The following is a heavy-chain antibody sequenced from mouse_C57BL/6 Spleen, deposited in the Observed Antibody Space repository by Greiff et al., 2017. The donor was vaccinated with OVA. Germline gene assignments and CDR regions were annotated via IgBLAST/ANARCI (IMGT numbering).Heavy chain of an antibody. Sequence: VQRVESGAELARPGASVKLSCKASGYTFTSYGISWVKQRTGQGLEWIGEIYPRSGNTYYNEKFKGKATLTADKSSSTAYMELRSLTSEDSAVYFCARIYGSSLWFAYWGQGTLVTVSA. CDR2: IYPRSGNT. CDR3: ARIYGSSLWFAY. CDR1: GYTFTSYG. V-gene: IGHV1-81*01. J-gene: IGHJ3*01. D-gene: IGHD1-1*01.